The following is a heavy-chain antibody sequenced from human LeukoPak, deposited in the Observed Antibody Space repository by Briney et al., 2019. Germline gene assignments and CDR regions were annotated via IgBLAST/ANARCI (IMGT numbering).Heavy chain of an antibody. V-gene: IGHV4-59*01. Sequence: SETLSLTCTVSGGSISSYYWSWIRQPPGKGLEWIGYIYYSGSTNYNPSLKSRVTISVDTSKNQFSLKLSSVTAADTAVYYCARHYGGHFDYWGQGTLVTVSS. CDR3: ARHYGGHFDY. D-gene: IGHD4-23*01. J-gene: IGHJ4*02. CDR2: IYYSGST. CDR1: GGSISSYY.